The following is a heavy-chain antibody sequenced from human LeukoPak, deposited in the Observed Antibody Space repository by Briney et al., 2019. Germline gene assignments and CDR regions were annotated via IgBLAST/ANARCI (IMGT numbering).Heavy chain of an antibody. CDR3: ARDTHYYGSGSYYKMIAFDI. V-gene: IGHV1-69*13. CDR2: IIPIFGTA. D-gene: IGHD3-10*01. J-gene: IGHJ3*02. Sequence: SVKVSCKAPGYTFTSYYMHWARQAPGQGLEWMGGIIPIFGTANYAQKFQGRVTITADESTSTAYMELSSLRSEDTAVYYCARDTHYYGSGSYYKMIAFDIWGQGTMVTVSS. CDR1: GYTFTSYY.